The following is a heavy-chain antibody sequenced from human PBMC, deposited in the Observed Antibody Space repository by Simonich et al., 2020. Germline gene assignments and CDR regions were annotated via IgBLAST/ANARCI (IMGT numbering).Heavy chain of an antibody. D-gene: IGHD3-3*01. CDR3: ARGGVQYYYYYMDV. V-gene: IGHV1-2*02. Sequence: QVQLVQSGAEVKKPGASVKVSCKASGYTFTGYYMHWVRQAPGQGLEWMGWINPKSGGTNYAQKFQGRVTMTRDTSISTAYMELSRLRSDDTAVYYCARGGVQYYYYYMDVWGKGTTVTVSS. CDR2: INPKSGGT. J-gene: IGHJ6*03. CDR1: GYTFTGYY.